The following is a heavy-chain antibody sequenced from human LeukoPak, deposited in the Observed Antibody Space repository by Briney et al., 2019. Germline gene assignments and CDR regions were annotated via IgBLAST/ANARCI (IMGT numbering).Heavy chain of an antibody. CDR1: GFTFSSYA. V-gene: IGHV3-23*01. D-gene: IGHD5-18*01. Sequence: GGSLRLSCAASGFTFSSYAMSWVRQAPGKGLEWVSAISGSGGSTYYADSVKGRFTISRDNSKNTLYLQMNSLRAEDTAVYYCAKDQEDTAMGRYNWFDPWGQGTLVTVSS. J-gene: IGHJ5*02. CDR3: AKDQEDTAMGRYNWFDP. CDR2: ISGSGGST.